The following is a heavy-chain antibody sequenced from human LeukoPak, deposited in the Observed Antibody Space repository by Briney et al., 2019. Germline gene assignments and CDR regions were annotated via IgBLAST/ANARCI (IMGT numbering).Heavy chain of an antibody. CDR1: GYTFTGYY. CDR2: INPNSGGT. Sequence: ASVKVSCKASGYTFTGYYMHWVRQAPGQGLEWMGWINPNSGGTNYAQKFQGRVTMTRDTSISTAYMELSSLRSEDTAVYYCARGKAERQFAVAGNLAPILLHAFDIWGQGTMVTVSS. D-gene: IGHD6-19*01. J-gene: IGHJ3*02. V-gene: IGHV1-2*02. CDR3: ARGKAERQFAVAGNLAPILLHAFDI.